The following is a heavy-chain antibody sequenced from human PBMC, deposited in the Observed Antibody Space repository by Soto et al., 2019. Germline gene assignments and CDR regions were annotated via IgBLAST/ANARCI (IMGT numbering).Heavy chain of an antibody. CDR1: GYTFTSYD. CDR3: ARRGDYGDYGLLFYYGMDV. J-gene: IGHJ6*02. CDR2: MNPNSGNT. V-gene: IGHV1-8*01. D-gene: IGHD4-17*01. Sequence: ASVKVSCKASGYTFTSYDINWVRQATGQGLEWMGWMNPNSGNTGYAQKFQGRVTMTRNTSTSTAYMELSSLRSEDTAVYYCARRGDYGDYGLLFYYGMDVWGQGTTVTVSS.